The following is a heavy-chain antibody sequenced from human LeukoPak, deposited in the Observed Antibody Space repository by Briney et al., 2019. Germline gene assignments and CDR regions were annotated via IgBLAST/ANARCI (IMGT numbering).Heavy chain of an antibody. Sequence: GGSLRLSCAASGFTFSSYAMSWVRQAPGKGLEWVSVISGSGGSTYYVDSAKGRCTISRDNDKSTLYLQMNSLRAEDTAVYYCAKANVVAVTATQADYWGQGTLVTVSS. D-gene: IGHD2-15*01. CDR1: GFTFSSYA. V-gene: IGHV3-23*01. J-gene: IGHJ4*02. CDR3: AKANVVAVTATQADY. CDR2: ISGSGGST.